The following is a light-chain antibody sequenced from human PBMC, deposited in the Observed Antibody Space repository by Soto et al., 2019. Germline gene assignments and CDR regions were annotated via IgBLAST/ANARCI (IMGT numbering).Light chain of an antibody. V-gene: IGLV1-40*01. Sequence: QAVVTQPPSVSGAPVQRVTISCTGSSSNIGAGYDVHWYQQLPGTAPKLLIYGNSNRTSGVPDRFSGSKSGTSASLAITGLQAEDEADYYCQSYDSSLSGVVFGGGTKLTVL. CDR3: QSYDSSLSGVV. J-gene: IGLJ2*01. CDR1: SSNIGAGYD. CDR2: GNS.